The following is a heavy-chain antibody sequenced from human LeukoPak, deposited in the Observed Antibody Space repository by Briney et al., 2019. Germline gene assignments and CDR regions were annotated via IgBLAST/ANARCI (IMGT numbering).Heavy chain of an antibody. V-gene: IGHV3-30*18. CDR3: VKDRGSGSYPSPLFDN. J-gene: IGHJ4*02. D-gene: IGHD3-10*01. CDR2: ISYDESNK. CDR1: RFIFSSYG. Sequence: GGSLRHSCAASRFIFSSYGMHWVRQAPGKGLEWGALISYDESNKYYAESVKGRFTISRDDSKNTLYLQMNSLRAEDTAVYYCVKDRGSGSYPSPLFDNWGQGTLVTVSS.